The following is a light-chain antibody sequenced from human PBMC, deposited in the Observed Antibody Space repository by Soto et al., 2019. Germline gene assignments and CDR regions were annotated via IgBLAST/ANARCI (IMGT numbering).Light chain of an antibody. CDR3: QQYDIYPWT. CDR2: DAS. V-gene: IGKV1-5*01. J-gene: IGKJ1*01. CDR1: QSITTW. Sequence: GDRFTITCRASQSITTWLAWYQAKPGKAPKLLIFDASTLETAVPSRISGSGSGTEFTLTISSLQPDDFATYYCQQYDIYPWTFGQGTKVDIK.